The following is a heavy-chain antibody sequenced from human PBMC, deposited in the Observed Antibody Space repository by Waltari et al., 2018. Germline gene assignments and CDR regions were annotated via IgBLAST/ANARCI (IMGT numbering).Heavy chain of an antibody. CDR1: GYSISSGSS. Sequence: QVQLQESGPGLVKPSETLSLTCAVSGYSISSGSSWGWLRQPPGKGLEWIGSIYHSGSTYYNPALKSRVTISVDTSKNQFSLKLSSVTAADTAVYYCARQTDYYYYMDVWGKGTTVTVSS. CDR3: ARQTDYYYYMDV. D-gene: IGHD2-21*02. V-gene: IGHV4-38-2*01. CDR2: IYHSGST. J-gene: IGHJ6*03.